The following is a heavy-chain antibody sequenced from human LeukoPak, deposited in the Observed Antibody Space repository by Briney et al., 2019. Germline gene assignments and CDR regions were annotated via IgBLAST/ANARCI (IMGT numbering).Heavy chain of an antibody. CDR1: GYSFTSYW. CDR2: IYPGDSDT. Sequence: TGESLKISCKGSGYSFTSYWIGWVRPMPGKGLEWMGIIYPGDSDTRYSPSFQGQVTISADKSISTAYLHWSSLKASDTAMYYCARHFARGSMTSPAGYWGQGTLVTVSS. V-gene: IGHV5-51*01. J-gene: IGHJ4*02. CDR3: ARHFARGSMTSPAGY. D-gene: IGHD2-2*01.